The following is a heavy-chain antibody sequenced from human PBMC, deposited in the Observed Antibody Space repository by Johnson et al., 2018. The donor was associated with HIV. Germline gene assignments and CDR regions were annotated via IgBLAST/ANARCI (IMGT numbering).Heavy chain of an antibody. V-gene: IGHV3-9*01. CDR1: GFTFDDYA. Sequence: EVQLVESGGGLVQPGRSMRLSCAASGFTFDDYAMRWVRQAPGKGLEWVSGISWNGGSIGYVDSVKGRFTISRDNAKSSLFLQMNSLRGEDTALYYCGKVRRPVGGFDAFDIWGQGTMVTVSS. J-gene: IGHJ3*02. CDR2: ISWNGGSI. D-gene: IGHD2-15*01. CDR3: GKVRRPVGGFDAFDI.